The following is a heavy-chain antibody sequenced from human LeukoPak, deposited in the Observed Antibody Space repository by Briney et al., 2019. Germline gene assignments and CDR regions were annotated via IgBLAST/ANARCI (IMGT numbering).Heavy chain of an antibody. Sequence: PGGSLRLSCAASGFTFSSYEMNWVRQAPGKGLEWVSYISSSGSTIYYADSVKGRFTISRDNAKNSLYLQMNSLRAEDTAVYYCARESPYGSYFSATPNDMDVWGKGTTVTISS. CDR2: ISSSGSTI. D-gene: IGHD1-26*01. CDR1: GFTFSSYE. CDR3: ARESPYGSYFSATPNDMDV. J-gene: IGHJ6*03. V-gene: IGHV3-48*03.